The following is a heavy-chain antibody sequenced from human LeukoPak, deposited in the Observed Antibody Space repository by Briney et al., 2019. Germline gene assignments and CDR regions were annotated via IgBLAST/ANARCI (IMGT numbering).Heavy chain of an antibody. Sequence: GGSLRLSCAASGFTFSSYAMSWVRQAPGKGLEWVSAISGSGGSTYNADSVKGRFTISRDNSKNTPYLQMNSLRAEDTAVYYCAKGARIWAVEYYFDYWGQGTLVTVSS. D-gene: IGHD2-15*01. CDR1: GFTFSSYA. V-gene: IGHV3-23*01. CDR3: AKGARIWAVEYYFDY. CDR2: ISGSGGST. J-gene: IGHJ4*02.